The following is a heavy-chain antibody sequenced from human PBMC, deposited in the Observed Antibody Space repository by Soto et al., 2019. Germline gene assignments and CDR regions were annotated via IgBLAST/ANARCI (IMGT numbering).Heavy chain of an antibody. CDR2: ISAYNGNT. Sequence: QVQLVQSGAEVKKPGASVKVSCKASGYTFTSYGISWVRQAPGQGLERMGWISAYNGNTNYAQKLQGRVTMTTDTSTSTAYMELRSLRSDDTAVYYCARDRIAVVAATSYYYYGMDVWGQGTTVTVSS. V-gene: IGHV1-18*01. CDR1: GYTFTSYG. CDR3: ARDRIAVVAATSYYYYGMDV. D-gene: IGHD2-15*01. J-gene: IGHJ6*02.